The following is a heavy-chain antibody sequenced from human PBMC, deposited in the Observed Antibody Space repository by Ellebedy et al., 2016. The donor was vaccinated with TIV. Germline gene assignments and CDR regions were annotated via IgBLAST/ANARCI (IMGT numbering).Heavy chain of an antibody. Sequence: GESLKISCAASGFTFSSYAMSWVRQAPGKGLEWVSTITDSGTTYYAESVKGRFTISRDDAKNSLYLQMKSLRGEDTAVYYCARVRRIMITSGGVIEYFDYWGQGTLVTVSS. D-gene: IGHD3-16*02. J-gene: IGHJ4*02. CDR2: ITDSGTT. CDR1: GFTFSSYA. CDR3: ARVRRIMITSGGVIEYFDY. V-gene: IGHV3-23*01.